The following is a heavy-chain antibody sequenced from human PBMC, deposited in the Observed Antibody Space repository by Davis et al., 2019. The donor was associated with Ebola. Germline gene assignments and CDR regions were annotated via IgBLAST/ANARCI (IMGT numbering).Heavy chain of an antibody. D-gene: IGHD5-12*01. Sequence: PGGSLRLSCAASGFTFSSYGMHWVRQAPGKGLEWVAVISYDGSNKYYADSVKGRFTISRDNSKNTLYLQMNSLRAEDTAVYYCAKDGAWMHFDYWGQGTLVTVSS. J-gene: IGHJ4*02. CDR2: ISYDGSNK. CDR3: AKDGAWMHFDY. CDR1: GFTFSSYG. V-gene: IGHV3-30*18.